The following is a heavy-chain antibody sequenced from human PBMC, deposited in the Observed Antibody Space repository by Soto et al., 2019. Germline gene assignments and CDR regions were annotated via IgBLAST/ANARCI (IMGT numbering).Heavy chain of an antibody. CDR1: GFTVSSNY. CDR3: ARGQDSFGSYYYYGMDV. V-gene: IGHV3-53*04. Sequence: EVQLVESGGGLVQPGGSLRLSCAASGFTVSSNYMSWVRQAPGKGLEWVSVFYSGGSTYYADSVKGRFTISRHNSKNTLYLQMNSLRAEDTAVYYCARGQDSFGSYYYYGMDVWGLGTTVTVSS. CDR2: FYSGGST. J-gene: IGHJ6*02. D-gene: IGHD3-10*01.